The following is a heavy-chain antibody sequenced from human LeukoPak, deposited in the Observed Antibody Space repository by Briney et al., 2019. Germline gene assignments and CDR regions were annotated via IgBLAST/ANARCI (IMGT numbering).Heavy chain of an antibody. Sequence: SETLSLTCAVSGGSISSFQWWSWVRQTPEKGLEWIGEIHLGGTTFYNPSLKSRVSMSIDKSKNQFSLNLNSVTAADTAVYYCARTTYSSSWYYLDYWGQGTLVTVSS. CDR3: ARTTYSSSWYYLDY. J-gene: IGHJ4*02. CDR2: IHLGGTT. D-gene: IGHD6-13*01. V-gene: IGHV4-4*02. CDR1: GGSISSFQW.